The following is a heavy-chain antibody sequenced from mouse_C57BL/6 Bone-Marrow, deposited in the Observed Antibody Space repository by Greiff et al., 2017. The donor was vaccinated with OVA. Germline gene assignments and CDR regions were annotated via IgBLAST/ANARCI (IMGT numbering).Heavy chain of an antibody. Sequence: EVKVEESVAELVRPGASVKLSCTASGFNIKNTYMHWVKQRPEQGLEWIGRIDPENGNTKYDPKFQGKATITADTSSSTAYLQLSSLTSEDTAIYYGARALHYCGSSYGLYFDGWGTGTTVTVSS. J-gene: IGHJ1*03. V-gene: IGHV14-3*01. D-gene: IGHD1-1*01. CDR3: ARALHYCGSSYGLYFDG. CDR2: IDPENGNT. CDR1: GFNIKNTY.